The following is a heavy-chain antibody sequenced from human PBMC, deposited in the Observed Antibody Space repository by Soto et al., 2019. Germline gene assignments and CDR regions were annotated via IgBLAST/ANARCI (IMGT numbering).Heavy chain of an antibody. CDR2: ISSSGSTI. J-gene: IGHJ5*02. CDR3: AREDYYDSSGYPGFDP. CDR1: GFTFSDDY. Sequence: PGGSLRLSCAAPGFTFSDDYMSWIRQAPGKGLEWVSYISSSGSTIYYADSVKGRFTISRDNAKNSLYLQMNSLRAEDTAVYYCAREDYYDSSGYPGFDPWGQGTLVTVSS. V-gene: IGHV3-11*01. D-gene: IGHD3-22*01.